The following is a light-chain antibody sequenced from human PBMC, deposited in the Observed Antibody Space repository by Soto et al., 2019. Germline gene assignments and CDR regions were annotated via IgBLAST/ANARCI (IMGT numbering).Light chain of an antibody. CDR2: EVS. Sequence: QSALTQPPSASGSPGQSVTISCTGTSSDVGDDNYVSWYQRHPGKAPKLMISEVSKRPSGVPDRFSGSKSGNTASLTVSGLQAEDEADYYCTSYTSTSTDVFGTGTKVTVL. V-gene: IGLV2-8*01. J-gene: IGLJ1*01. CDR3: TSYTSTSTDV. CDR1: SSDVGDDNY.